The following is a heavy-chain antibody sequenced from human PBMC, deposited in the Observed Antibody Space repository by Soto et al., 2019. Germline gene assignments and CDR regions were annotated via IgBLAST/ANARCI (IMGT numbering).Heavy chain of an antibody. J-gene: IGHJ5*02. CDR1: GFTFSSYA. V-gene: IGHV3-23*01. CDR2: TSGSGGST. Sequence: GGSLRLSCAASGFTFSSYAMSWVRQAPGKGLEWVSATSGSGGSTYYADSVKGRFTISIDNSKNTLYLQMNSLRAEDTAVYYCAKDWERLVVVAALNWFDPWGQGTLVTVSS. CDR3: AKDWERLVVVAALNWFDP. D-gene: IGHD2-15*01.